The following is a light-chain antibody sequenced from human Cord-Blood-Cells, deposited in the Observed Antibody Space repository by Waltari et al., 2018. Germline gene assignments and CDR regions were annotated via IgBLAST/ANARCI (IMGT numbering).Light chain of an antibody. CDR3: QQYGSSPLFT. V-gene: IGKV3-20*01. J-gene: IGKJ3*01. CDR2: GAS. Sequence: EIVLTQSPGTLSLSPGERATLSCRASQSVSSSYLAWYQQKTGQAPRLLIYGASSRATGIPDSFSGSGSGTDFTLTINRLEPEDYAVYYCQQYGSSPLFTFGPGTKVDIK. CDR1: QSVSSSY.